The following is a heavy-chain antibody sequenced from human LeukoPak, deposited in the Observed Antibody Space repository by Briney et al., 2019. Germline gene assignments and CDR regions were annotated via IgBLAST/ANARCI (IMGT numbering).Heavy chain of an antibody. Sequence: GASVKVSCKASGYTFTGYYMHWVRQAPGQGLEWMGWINPNSGNTGYAQKFQGRVTITRNTSISTAYMELSSLRSEDTAVYYCARAKKQLERRKPPGYYYYMDVWGKGTTVTVSS. CDR3: ARAKKQLERRKPPGYYYYMDV. CDR2: INPNSGNT. V-gene: IGHV1-8*03. CDR1: GYTFTGYY. D-gene: IGHD1-1*01. J-gene: IGHJ6*03.